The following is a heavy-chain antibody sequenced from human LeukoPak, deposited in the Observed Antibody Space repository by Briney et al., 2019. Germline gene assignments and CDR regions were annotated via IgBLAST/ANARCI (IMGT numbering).Heavy chain of an antibody. CDR3: AKGSPRYFDY. CDR2: IYHSGST. V-gene: IGHV4-38-2*01. J-gene: IGHJ4*02. Sequence: PSETLSLTCAVSGYSISSGYYWGWIRPPPGKGLEWIGSIYHSGSTYYNPSLKSRVTISVDTSKNQFSLKLSSVTAADTAVYYCAKGSPRYFDYWGQGTLVTVSS. CDR1: GYSISSGYY. D-gene: IGHD2-15*01.